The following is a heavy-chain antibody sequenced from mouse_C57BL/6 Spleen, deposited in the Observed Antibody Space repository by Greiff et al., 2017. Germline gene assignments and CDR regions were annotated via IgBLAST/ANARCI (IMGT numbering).Heavy chain of an antibody. CDR3: ARWLLPDWYFDV. D-gene: IGHD2-3*01. CDR2: IDPEDGET. CDR1: GFNIKDYY. V-gene: IGHV14-2*01. Sequence: EVNLVESGAELVKPGASVKLSCTASGFNIKDYYMHWVKQRTEQGLEWIGRIDPEDGETKYAPKFQGKATITADTSSNTAYLQLSSLTSEDTAVYYCARWLLPDWYFDVGGTGTTVTVSS. J-gene: IGHJ1*03.